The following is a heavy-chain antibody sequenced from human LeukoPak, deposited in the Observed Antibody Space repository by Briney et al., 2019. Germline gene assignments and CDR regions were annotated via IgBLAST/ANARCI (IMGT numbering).Heavy chain of an antibody. CDR1: GYTFTGYY. D-gene: IGHD5-12*01. V-gene: IGHV1-2*02. Sequence: ASVKVSCKASGYTFTGYYMHWVRQAPGQGLEWMGWINPNSGGTNYAQKFQGRVTMTRDTSISTAYMELSRLRSDDTAVYYCASGVEATDYYYYMDVWGKGTTVTVSS. CDR2: INPNSGGT. CDR3: ASGVEATDYYYYMDV. J-gene: IGHJ6*03.